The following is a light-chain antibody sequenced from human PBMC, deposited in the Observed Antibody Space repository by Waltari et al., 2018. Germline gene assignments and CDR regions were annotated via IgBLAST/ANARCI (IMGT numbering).Light chain of an antibody. J-gene: IGLJ3*02. Sequence: QSVLTQPPSVSGTPGQRVTISCSGSNSKIGGKSVNWYKQRPGKAPNLLIYNDNQGPSGVPDRCSASKSGTSASLAITGLQSEDEADYYCAVWDDSLGGVFGGGTKLTVL. CDR2: NDN. CDR1: NSKIGGKS. CDR3: AVWDDSLGGV. V-gene: IGLV1-44*01.